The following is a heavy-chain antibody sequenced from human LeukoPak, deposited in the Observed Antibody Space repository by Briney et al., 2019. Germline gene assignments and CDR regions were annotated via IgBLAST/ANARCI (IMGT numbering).Heavy chain of an antibody. D-gene: IGHD6-19*01. CDR3: ARASPIAVAGIWAD. V-gene: IGHV4-59*01. Sequence: PSETLSLTCTVSGGSICSYYWSWIRQPPGKGLEWIGYIYYSGSNNYNPSLKSRVTISLDTSKNQFSLKLSSVTAADTAVNYCARASPIAVAGIWADWGQGTLVTVSS. CDR2: IYYSGSN. J-gene: IGHJ4*02. CDR1: GGSICSYY.